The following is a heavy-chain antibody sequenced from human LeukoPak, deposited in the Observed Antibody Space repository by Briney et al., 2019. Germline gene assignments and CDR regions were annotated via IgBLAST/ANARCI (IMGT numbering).Heavy chain of an antibody. J-gene: IGHJ6*02. D-gene: IGHD6-19*01. V-gene: IGHV1-69*13. CDR3: AGGRVAVAGDYYYGMDV. Sequence: ASVKVSCKASGGTFSSYAISWVRQAPGQGLEWMGGIIPIFGTANYAQKFQGRVTITADESTSTAYMELSSLRSEDTAVYYCAGGRVAVAGDYYYGMDVWGQGTTVTVSS. CDR1: GGTFSSYA. CDR2: IIPIFGTA.